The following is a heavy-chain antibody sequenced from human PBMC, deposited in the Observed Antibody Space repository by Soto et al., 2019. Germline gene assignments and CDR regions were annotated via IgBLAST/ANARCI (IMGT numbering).Heavy chain of an antibody. J-gene: IGHJ4*02. V-gene: IGHV3-21*01. D-gene: IGHD6-25*01. Sequence: EVQLVESGGGLVKPGGSLRLSCAASGFTFSSYSMNWVRQAPGKGLEWVSSISSSSSYIYYADSVKGRFTISRDNAKNSLYLQMNSLRAEDTAVYYCATLSAPNFDYWGQGTLVTVSS. CDR2: ISSSSSYI. CDR3: ATLSAPNFDY. CDR1: GFTFSSYS.